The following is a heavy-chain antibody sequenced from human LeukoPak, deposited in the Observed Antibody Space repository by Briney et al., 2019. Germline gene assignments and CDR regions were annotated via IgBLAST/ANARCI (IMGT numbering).Heavy chain of an antibody. V-gene: IGHV4-30-4*01. D-gene: IGHD2-2*01. Sequence: PSETLSLTCTVSGGSISSGDYYWSWIRQPPGKGLEWIGYIYYSGSTYYNPSLKSRVTISVDTSKNQFSLKLSSVTAADTAVYYCARGGLWCSSTGCYAGGGMDVWGQGTTVTVSS. J-gene: IGHJ6*02. CDR2: IYYSGST. CDR1: GGSISSGDYY. CDR3: ARGGLWCSSTGCYAGGGMDV.